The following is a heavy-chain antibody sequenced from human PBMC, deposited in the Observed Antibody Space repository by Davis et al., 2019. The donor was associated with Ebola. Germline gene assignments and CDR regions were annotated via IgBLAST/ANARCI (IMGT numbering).Heavy chain of an antibody. CDR2: ISSSGSTI. J-gene: IGHJ5*02. D-gene: IGHD6-19*01. CDR1: GFTFSSYE. CDR3: IKPRAVAQGMDWFDP. Sequence: PGGSLRLSCAASGFTFSSYEMNWVRQTPGKGLEWVSYISSSGSTIYYADSVKGRFTISRDNAKNSLYLQMNSLKTEDTAVYYCIKPRAVAQGMDWFDPWGQGTLVTVSS. V-gene: IGHV3-48*03.